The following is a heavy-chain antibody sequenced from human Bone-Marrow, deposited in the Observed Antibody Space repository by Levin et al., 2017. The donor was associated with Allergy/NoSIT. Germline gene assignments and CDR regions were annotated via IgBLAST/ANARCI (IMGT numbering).Heavy chain of an antibody. CDR1: GFTFSSYG. J-gene: IGHJ4*02. Sequence: SCAASGFTFSSYGMHWVRQAPGKGLEWVAVISYDGSITFHADYVKGRFTISRDNSKNTLYVQMNSLRAEDTAVYYCAKEKTPTTVNRRGGGFDYWGQGTLVTVSS. CDR2: ISYDGSIT. V-gene: IGHV3-30*18. CDR3: AKEKTPTTVNRRGGGFDY. D-gene: IGHD4-11*01.